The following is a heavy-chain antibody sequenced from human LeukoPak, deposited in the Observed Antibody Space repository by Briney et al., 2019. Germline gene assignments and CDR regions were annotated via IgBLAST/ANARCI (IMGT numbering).Heavy chain of an antibody. CDR3: ATTLYGSGSANAFDI. V-gene: IGHV4-30-4*01. J-gene: IGHJ3*02. CDR2: IYYSGST. Sequence: SETLSLTCTVSGGSISSGDYYWSWIRQPPGKGLEWIGYIYYSGSTYYNPSLKSRVTISVDTSKNQFSLKLSSVTAADTAVYYCATTLYGSGSANAFDIWGQGTMVTVSS. CDR1: GGSISSGDYY. D-gene: IGHD3-10*01.